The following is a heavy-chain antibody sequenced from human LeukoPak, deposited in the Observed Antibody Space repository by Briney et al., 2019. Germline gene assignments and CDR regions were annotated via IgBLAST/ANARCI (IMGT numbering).Heavy chain of an antibody. CDR3: ARDDIAVATCFDY. CDR1: GFTFSIYE. Sequence: GGSLRLSCAASGFTFSIYEMNWVRQAPGKGLEWVANIKQDGSEKYYVDSVKGRFTISRDNAKNSLYLQMNSLRAEDTAVYYCARDDIAVATCFDYWGQGTLVTVSS. J-gene: IGHJ4*02. V-gene: IGHV3-7*01. CDR2: IKQDGSEK. D-gene: IGHD6-19*01.